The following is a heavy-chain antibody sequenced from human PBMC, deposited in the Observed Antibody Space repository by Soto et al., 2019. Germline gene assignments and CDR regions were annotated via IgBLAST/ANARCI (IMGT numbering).Heavy chain of an antibody. D-gene: IGHD5-12*01. J-gene: IGHJ4*02. CDR2: IYYSGST. Sequence: QVQLQESGPGLVKPSQTLSLTCTVSGGSISSGGYYWSWIRQHPGKGLEWIGYIYYSGSTYYNPSLNSLVTISVDTSTNQFSLKLSSVTAADTAVYYCARDSKVATRDFDSWGQGTLVTVSS. CDR1: GGSISSGGYY. V-gene: IGHV4-31*01. CDR3: ARDSKVATRDFDS.